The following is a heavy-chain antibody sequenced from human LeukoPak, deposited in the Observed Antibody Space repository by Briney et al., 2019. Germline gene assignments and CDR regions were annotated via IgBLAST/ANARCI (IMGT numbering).Heavy chain of an antibody. D-gene: IGHD3-3*01. CDR2: IFYSGST. V-gene: IGHV4-39*07. CDR1: GGSISTSNYY. J-gene: IGHJ5*02. CDR3: ARDLHDFWSGSYKGSWFDP. Sequence: SETLSLTCTVSGGSISTSNYYWGWIRQPPGKGLEWIGNIFYSGSTYYSPSLKSRVTISVDTSKNQFSLKLSSVTAADTAVYYCARDLHDFWSGSYKGSWFDPWGQGTLVTVSS.